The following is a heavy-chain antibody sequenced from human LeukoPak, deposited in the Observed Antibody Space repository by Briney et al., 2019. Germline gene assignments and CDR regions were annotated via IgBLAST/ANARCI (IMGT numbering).Heavy chain of an antibody. CDR2: SSYTGST. Sequence: SEALSLTCAVSRGSMSSANNYWRWLRPPPGEELEWNGTSSYTGSTYYNPSLKWRGTISIDTSKKQLSLRLSSVTAADTAVFYCARSTDGTTSSGWYVDYWGQGTLVTVSS. CDR3: ARSTDGTTSSGWYVDY. CDR1: RGSMSSANNY. D-gene: IGHD6-19*01. J-gene: IGHJ4*02. V-gene: IGHV4-39*01.